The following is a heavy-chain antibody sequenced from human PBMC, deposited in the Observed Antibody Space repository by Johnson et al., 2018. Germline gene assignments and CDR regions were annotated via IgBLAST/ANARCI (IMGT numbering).Heavy chain of an antibody. Sequence: VQLVQSGGGVVQPGGSLRLSCAASGFTFSSYWMHWVRQAPGKGLVWVSRIYGDGSSTNYADSVKGRFTVSRDNAKNTLYLQMNCLRAEDTAVYSCARDESSGYYYIGYWGQGTLVTVSS. D-gene: IGHD3-22*01. J-gene: IGHJ4*02. CDR2: IYGDGSST. CDR3: ARDESSGYYYIGY. CDR1: GFTFSSYW. V-gene: IGHV3-74*02.